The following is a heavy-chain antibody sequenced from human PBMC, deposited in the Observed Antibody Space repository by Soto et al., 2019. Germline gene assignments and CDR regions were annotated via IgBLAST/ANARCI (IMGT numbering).Heavy chain of an antibody. CDR3: ARVSDTALNRPYYYGMDV. CDR1: GGIFSTYT. D-gene: IGHD5-18*01. V-gene: IGHV1-69*02. Sequence: QVQLVQSGAEVKRPGSSVKVSCKASGGIFSTYTISWVRQAPGQGLEWMGRIIPTSTIVNYAQRFQDRVTMTADKATNTAYMELSSLTSEDTAIYYCARVSDTALNRPYYYGMDVWGQGTTVTVSS. CDR2: IIPTSTIV. J-gene: IGHJ6*02.